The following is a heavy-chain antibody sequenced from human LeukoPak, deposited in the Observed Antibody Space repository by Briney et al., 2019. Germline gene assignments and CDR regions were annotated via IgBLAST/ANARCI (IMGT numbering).Heavy chain of an antibody. D-gene: IGHD1-1*01. CDR1: GYTFIAYY. CDR2: LNPSTGGT. J-gene: IGHJ4*02. CDR3: ASLRESFWIPEFDF. Sequence: ASVKVSCKASGYTFIAYYMHWVRQAPGQGLEWMGWLNPSTGGTIYAQKFQDRVTMSGDTSISTAYMELSELRSDDTAVYYCASLRESFWIPEFDFWGQGTLVTVSS. V-gene: IGHV1-2*02.